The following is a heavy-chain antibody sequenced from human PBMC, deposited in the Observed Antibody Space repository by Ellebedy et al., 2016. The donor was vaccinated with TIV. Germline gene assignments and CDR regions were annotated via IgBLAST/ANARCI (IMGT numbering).Heavy chain of an antibody. D-gene: IGHD5-18*01. CDR3: ASGSSYEGMDV. J-gene: IGHJ6*02. V-gene: IGHV4-39*07. CDR2: IYYSGST. Sequence: SETLSLTCNVSGGSITSSIYYWGWIRQSPGKGLEWIGSIYYSGSTYYNPSLKSRVTMSSDMSKKHFSLKLSSVTAADTAVYYCASGSSYEGMDVWGQGTTVTVSS. CDR1: GGSITSSIYY.